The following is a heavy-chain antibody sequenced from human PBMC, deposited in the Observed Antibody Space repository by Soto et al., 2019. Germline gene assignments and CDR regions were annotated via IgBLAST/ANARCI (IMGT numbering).Heavy chain of an antibody. CDR2: INTDGSII. Sequence: VQLVESGGGLVQPGGSLRLSCAASGLIFSNYKMHWVRQAPGKGLVWVSRINTDGSIIDYADSVKGRFTVSRDNAKNTLYLQMNSLRVDDTAVYYCARDTDGLHYWGQGTLVTVSS. CDR1: GLIFSNYK. J-gene: IGHJ4*02. CDR3: ARDTDGLHY. V-gene: IGHV3-74*01.